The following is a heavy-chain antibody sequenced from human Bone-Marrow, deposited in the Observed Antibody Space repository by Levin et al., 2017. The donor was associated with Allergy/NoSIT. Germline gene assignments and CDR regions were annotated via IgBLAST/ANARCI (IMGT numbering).Heavy chain of an antibody. J-gene: IGHJ1*01. V-gene: IGHV3-23*01. CDR1: RVTFSSHC. D-gene: IGHD6-19*01. CDR3: ALGSLSRNSVSGTGFFQS. CDR2: ISGSGDIT. Sequence: QPGGSLRLSCVDARVTFSSHCLNWVRQAPGKGLEWVSIISGSGDITYYADSVKGRFTISRDNSKKTLYLQMDRLRVEDTAIYYCALGSLSRNSVSGTGFFQSWGQGTQVTVSS.